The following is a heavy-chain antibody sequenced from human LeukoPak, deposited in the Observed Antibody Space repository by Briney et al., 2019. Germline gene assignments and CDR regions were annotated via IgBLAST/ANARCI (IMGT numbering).Heavy chain of an antibody. J-gene: IGHJ4*02. V-gene: IGHV4-59*01. CDR1: GGAISSYY. Sequence: SETLSLTCTVSGGAISSYYWSWIRRPPGKGLEWIGYIYYSGSTNYNPSLKSRVTISVDTSKNQFSLKLSSVTAADTAVYYCARGRVTVAGPFDYWGQGTLVTVSS. D-gene: IGHD6-19*01. CDR2: IYYSGST. CDR3: ARGRVTVAGPFDY.